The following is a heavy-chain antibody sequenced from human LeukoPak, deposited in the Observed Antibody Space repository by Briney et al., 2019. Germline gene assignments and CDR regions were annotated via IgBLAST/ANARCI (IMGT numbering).Heavy chain of an antibody. J-gene: IGHJ4*02. CDR2: IWYDGSNK. CDR3: ATEGGVRGSWAKFDY. CDR1: GFTFRNYG. Sequence: GRSLRLSCAASGFTFRNYGMHWVRQAPGKGLEWVAIIWYDGSNKYYAGSVKGRFTISKDNSKNTLYLQMNSLRAEDTAMYYCATEGGVRGSWAKFDYWGQGALVTVSS. V-gene: IGHV3-33*01. D-gene: IGHD3-16*01.